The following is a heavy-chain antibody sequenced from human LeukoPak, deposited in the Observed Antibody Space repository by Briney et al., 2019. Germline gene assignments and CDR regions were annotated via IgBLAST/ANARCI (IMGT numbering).Heavy chain of an antibody. J-gene: IGHJ4*02. V-gene: IGHV1-69*05. CDR1: GGTFSSYA. Sequence: SVKVSCKASGGTFSSYAISWVRQAPGQGLEWMGRLIPIFGTANYAQKFQGRVTITTDESTSTAYMELSSLRSEDTAVYYCARQGVQPSYYDSSGTGLYFDYWGQGTLVTVSS. CDR2: LIPIFGTA. CDR3: ARQGVQPSYYDSSGTGLYFDY. D-gene: IGHD3-22*01.